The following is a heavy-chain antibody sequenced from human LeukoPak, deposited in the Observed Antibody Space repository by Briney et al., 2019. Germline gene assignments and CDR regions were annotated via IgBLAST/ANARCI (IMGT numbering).Heavy chain of an antibody. J-gene: IGHJ6*03. CDR1: GGSISSYY. CDR2: IYYSGST. V-gene: IGHV4-59*01. Sequence: SETLSLTCTVSGGSISSYYWSWIRQTPGKGLELIGYIYYSGSTNFNPSLKSRVTISVDTSKNQFSLKMSSVTAADTAVYFCARGGPPGYYYDYYMDVWGKGTTVTISS. CDR3: ARGGPPGYYYDYYMDV.